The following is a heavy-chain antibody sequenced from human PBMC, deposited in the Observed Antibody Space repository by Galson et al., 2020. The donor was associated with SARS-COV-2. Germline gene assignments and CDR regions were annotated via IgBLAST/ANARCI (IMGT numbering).Heavy chain of an antibody. V-gene: IGHV3-74*01. J-gene: IGHJ6*03. CDR2: INSDESTT. CDR1: GFSFGRYW. CDR3: ARDPSGSTEGYFYYYMGG. Sequence: GGSLRLSCAASGFSFGRYWMHWVRQAPGEGLVWLSRINSDESTTNYADPVKGRFTISRDNAKNTLYLQMSGLRAEDTAVYYCARDPSGSTEGYFYYYMGGGGKGTTGSVAS. D-gene: IGHD3-22*01.